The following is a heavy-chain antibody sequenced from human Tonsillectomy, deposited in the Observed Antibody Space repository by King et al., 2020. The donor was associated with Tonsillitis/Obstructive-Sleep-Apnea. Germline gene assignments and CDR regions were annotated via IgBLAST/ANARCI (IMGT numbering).Heavy chain of an antibody. CDR1: GYTFTSHY. Sequence: QLVQSGAEVKKPGASMKVSCKASGYTFTSHYIHWVRQAPGQGLEWMGIINPNVGSTSCAHKFQGRVTVTRDTSTSTVYMELSSLRSEDTAVYYCARGGTYFYGSGSYYPFDYWGQGTLVTVSS. D-gene: IGHD3-10*01. J-gene: IGHJ4*02. CDR3: ARGGTYFYGSGSYYPFDY. CDR2: INPNVGST. V-gene: IGHV1-46*01.